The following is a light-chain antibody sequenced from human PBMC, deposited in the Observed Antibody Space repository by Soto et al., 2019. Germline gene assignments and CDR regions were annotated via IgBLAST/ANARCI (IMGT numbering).Light chain of an antibody. V-gene: IGLV2-14*01. J-gene: IGLJ3*02. CDR1: RNDVGGYDH. CDR3: SSYTNTITLRWV. CDR2: EVS. Sequence: QSVLTQPASVSGSPGQSITISCTGTRNDVGGYDHVSWYQQHPGKAPKLIIYEVSNRPSGVSNRFSGSKSATTASLIISGLQAEDEADYYCSSYTNTITLRWVFGGGTKVTVL.